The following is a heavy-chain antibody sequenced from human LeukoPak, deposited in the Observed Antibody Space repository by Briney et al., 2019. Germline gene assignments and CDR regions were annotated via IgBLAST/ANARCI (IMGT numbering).Heavy chain of an antibody. V-gene: IGHV4-31*03. J-gene: IGHJ5*02. D-gene: IGHD3-10*01. CDR1: GGSISSGGYY. CDR2: IYYSGST. CDR3: ARASITMVRGGWTWFDP. Sequence: SETLSLTCTVSGGSISSGGYYWSWIRQHPGKGLEWIGYIYYSGSTYYNPSLKSRVTISVDTSKNQFSLKLSSVTAADTAVYYCARASITMVRGGWTWFDPWGQGTLVTVSS.